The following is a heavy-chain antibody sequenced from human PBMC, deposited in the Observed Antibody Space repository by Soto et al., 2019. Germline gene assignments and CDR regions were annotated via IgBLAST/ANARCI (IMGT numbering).Heavy chain of an antibody. D-gene: IGHD3-22*01. CDR3: ARVTGYYDSSGYFHYYYGMDV. CDR1: GYSFTSYW. V-gene: IGHV5-51*01. J-gene: IGHJ6*02. Sequence: GESLKISCKGSGYSFTSYWIGWVRQMPGKGLEWMGIIYPGDPDTRYSPSFQGQVTISADKSISTAYLQWSSLKASDTAMYYCARVTGYYDSSGYFHYYYGMDVWGQGTTDTVSS. CDR2: IYPGDPDT.